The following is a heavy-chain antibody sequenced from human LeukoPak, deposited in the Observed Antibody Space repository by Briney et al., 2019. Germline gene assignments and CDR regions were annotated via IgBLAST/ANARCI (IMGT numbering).Heavy chain of an antibody. D-gene: IGHD3-22*01. J-gene: IGHJ4*02. V-gene: IGHV3-48*02. CDR1: GFTFSSYS. CDR3: AIYNYYDSSGYYYFDY. CDR2: ISSSSSTI. Sequence: PGGSLRLSCAASGFTFSSYSMNWVRQAPGKGLEWASYISSSSSTIYYADSVKGRFTISRDNAKNSLYLQMNSLRDEDTAVYYCAIYNYYDSSGYYYFDYWGQGTLVTVSS.